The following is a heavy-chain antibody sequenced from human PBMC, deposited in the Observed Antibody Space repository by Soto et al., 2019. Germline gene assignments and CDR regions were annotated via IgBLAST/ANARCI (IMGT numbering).Heavy chain of an antibody. CDR3: VKDGERRGYYYDSSGYYVLFDY. CDR1: GFTFSSYA. Sequence: PGGSLRLSCSASGFTFSSYAMHWVRQAPGKGLEYVSAISSNGGSTYYADSVKGRFTISRDNSKNTLYLQMSSLRAEDTAVYYCVKDGERRGYYYDSSGYYVLFDYWGQGTLVTVSS. V-gene: IGHV3-64D*06. J-gene: IGHJ4*02. D-gene: IGHD3-22*01. CDR2: ISSNGGST.